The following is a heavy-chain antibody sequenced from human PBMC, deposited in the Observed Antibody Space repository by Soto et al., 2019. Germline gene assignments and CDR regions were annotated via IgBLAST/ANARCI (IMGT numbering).Heavy chain of an antibody. CDR3: ARDMRGDGYNDAFDI. V-gene: IGHV3-30-3*01. CDR1: GFTFSSYA. J-gene: IGHJ3*02. D-gene: IGHD3-10*01. CDR2: ISYDGSNK. Sequence: QVQLVESGGGVVQPGRSLRLSCAASGFTFSSYAMHWVRQAPGKGLEWVAVISYDGSNKYYADSVKGRFTISRDNSKNTLYLQMNSLRAEDTAVYYCARDMRGDGYNDAFDIWGQGTMVTVSS.